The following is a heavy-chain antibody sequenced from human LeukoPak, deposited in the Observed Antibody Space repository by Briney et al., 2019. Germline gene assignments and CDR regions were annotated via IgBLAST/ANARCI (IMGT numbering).Heavy chain of an antibody. Sequence: GGSLRLSCVASGFSFSSYTMHWVRQAPGKGLEWVAVIWYDGSNKYYADSVKGRFTISRDNSKNTLYLQMNSLRAEDTAVYYCARDERRITMVRGASGWFDPWGQGTLVTVSS. J-gene: IGHJ5*02. CDR2: IWYDGSNK. V-gene: IGHV3-33*08. D-gene: IGHD3-10*01. CDR3: ARDERRITMVRGASGWFDP. CDR1: GFSFSSYT.